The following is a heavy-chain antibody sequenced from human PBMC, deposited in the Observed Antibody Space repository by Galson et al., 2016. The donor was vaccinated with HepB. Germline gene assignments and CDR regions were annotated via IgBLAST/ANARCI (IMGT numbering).Heavy chain of an antibody. CDR1: GFIFDTSG. CDR2: ISFDGNNR. V-gene: IGHV3-30*18. J-gene: IGHJ5*02. Sequence: SLRLSCAASGFIFDTSGLHWVRQAPGKGLEWVARISFDGNNRDYGDSVKGRFTISRDNSKNTLYLQMNSLTAEDTAVYYCAKGDGWFDPWGQGTLVTISS. CDR3: AKGDGWFDP.